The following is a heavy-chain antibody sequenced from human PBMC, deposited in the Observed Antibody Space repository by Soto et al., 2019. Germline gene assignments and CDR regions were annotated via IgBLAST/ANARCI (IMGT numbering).Heavy chain of an antibody. J-gene: IGHJ6*02. V-gene: IGHV1-69*01. D-gene: IGHD3-10*01. Sequence: QVQLVQSGAEVKKPGSSVKVSCTTSGVSFNNNGIGWVRQAPGHGLEWMGGVSPPFRTSNYARKFQGRSSITADASTGTVNMELSSLTSEDTAQYYCARVLYYGSGSYSPYGMDVWGQGTTVTVSS. CDR3: ARVLYYGSGSYSPYGMDV. CDR2: VSPPFRTS. CDR1: GVSFNNNG.